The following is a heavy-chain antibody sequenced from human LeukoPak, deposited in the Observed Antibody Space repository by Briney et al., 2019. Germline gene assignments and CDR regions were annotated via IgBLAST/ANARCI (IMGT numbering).Heavy chain of an antibody. Sequence: GGSLRLSCAASGFTFSAYSMNWVRQAPGKGLEWVSSITSGDFVYFADSLKGRFTISRDNGKSSLYLQMSSLRVEDTAVYYCARGGFNMVRGVIIPSNSYFYYMDIWGKGTTVTVSS. D-gene: IGHD3-10*01. CDR2: ITSGDFV. CDR1: GFTFSAYS. J-gene: IGHJ6*03. CDR3: ARGGFNMVRGVIIPSNSYFYYMDI. V-gene: IGHV3-69-1*01.